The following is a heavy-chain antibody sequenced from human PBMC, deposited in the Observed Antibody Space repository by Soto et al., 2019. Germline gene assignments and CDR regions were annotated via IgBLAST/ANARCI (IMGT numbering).Heavy chain of an antibody. CDR2: ISSSGSSI. V-gene: IGHV3-11*01. J-gene: IGHJ4*02. Sequence: GGSLRLSCAASGFTFSDYYMSWIRQAPGKGLEWVSYISSSGSSIYYADSVKGRFTISRDNAKNSLYLQMNSLRAEDTAVYYCARPPFYYDSSYSGYWGQGTLVTVSS. CDR3: ARPPFYYDSSYSGY. CDR1: GFTFSDYY. D-gene: IGHD3-22*01.